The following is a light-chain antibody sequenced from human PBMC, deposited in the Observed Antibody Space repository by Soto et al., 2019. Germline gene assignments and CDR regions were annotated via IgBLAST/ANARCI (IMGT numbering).Light chain of an antibody. CDR1: SGHSSYA. J-gene: IGLJ2*01. CDR3: QTWGTCIVV. Sequence: QSVLTQSPSASASLGASVKLTCTLSSGHSSYAIAWHQQQPEKGPRYLMKLNSDGSHSKGDGIPDRFSGSSSGAERYLTISSLQSEDEADYYCQTWGTCIVVFGGGTQLTVL. CDR2: LNSDGSH. V-gene: IGLV4-69*01.